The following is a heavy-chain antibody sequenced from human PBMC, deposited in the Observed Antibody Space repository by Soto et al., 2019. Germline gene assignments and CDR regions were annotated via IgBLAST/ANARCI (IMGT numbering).Heavy chain of an antibody. CDR3: ARVRVGDPFDF. CDR2: FNPDNQNT. V-gene: IGHV1-18*01. D-gene: IGHD2-21*02. CDR1: GDRFTTYG. Sequence: ASVKVSCKVSGDRFTTYGINWVRQAPGQGLEWVGWFNPDNQNTNYAQKFQDRVSLTTDSSTNTAYMELRDLRSDDTAVYYCARVRVGDPFDFWGQGTRVSVSS. J-gene: IGHJ4*02.